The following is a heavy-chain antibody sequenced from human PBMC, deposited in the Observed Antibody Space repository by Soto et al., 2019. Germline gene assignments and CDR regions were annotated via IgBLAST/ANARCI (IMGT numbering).Heavy chain of an antibody. CDR1: GGSIISRDYY. CDR3: ARGKMSADEQSDWFDP. V-gene: IGHV4-39*02. J-gene: IGHJ5*02. CDR2: IFYNGRT. D-gene: IGHD6-19*01. Sequence: QVPLQEPGPGLVKPSETLSLTCSVSGGSIISRDYYWVWVRRAPGRGPQWIGNIFYNGRTDYNPSLQSRVTISVDTSKNGLFLKVASVTVADTAIYYCARGKMSADEQSDWFDPWGRGTLVTVSS.